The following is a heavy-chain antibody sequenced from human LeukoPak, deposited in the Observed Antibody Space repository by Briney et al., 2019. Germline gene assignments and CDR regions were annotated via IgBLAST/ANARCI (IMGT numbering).Heavy chain of an antibody. J-gene: IGHJ4*02. CDR3: AKMGQGTFSSLDY. CDR1: GFTFSSYA. Sequence: GGSLRLSCAASGFTFSSYAMSWVRQAPGKGLEWVSAISGSGGSTYYADSVKGRFTISRDNSKNTLYLQMNSLRAEDMAVYYCAKMGQGTFSSLDYWGQGTLVTVSS. D-gene: IGHD2-2*01. V-gene: IGHV3-23*01. CDR2: ISGSGGST.